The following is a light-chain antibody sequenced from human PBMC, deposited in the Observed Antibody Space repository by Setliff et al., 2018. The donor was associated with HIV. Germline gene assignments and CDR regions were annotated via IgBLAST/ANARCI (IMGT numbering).Light chain of an antibody. CDR3: CSYAGTYTWV. CDR2: DVS. CDR1: SSDVGNHDY. V-gene: IGLV2-11*01. Sequence: QSALAQPRSVSGSPGQSVTISCTGTSSDVGNHDYVSWYQQQPGKAPQVVIYDVSKRPSGVPDRFSGSKSGNTASLTISGLQAEDESDYYCCSYAGTYTWVFGGGPRSPS. J-gene: IGLJ3*02.